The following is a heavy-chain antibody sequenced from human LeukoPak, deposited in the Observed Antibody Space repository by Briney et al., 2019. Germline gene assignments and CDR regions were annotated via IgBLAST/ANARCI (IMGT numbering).Heavy chain of an antibody. V-gene: IGHV4-59*08. CDR1: GGSSSSYH. CDR2: IYHSVST. Sequence: SWETLAITGTVSGGSSSSYHCRWIRQPPRKGLEWIGRIYHSVSTNYNPSLKSRVTISVDTSKNQFSLKLSSVTAADTAVYHCARHNYDILTGYYTAFENWGQGTLVTVSS. D-gene: IGHD3-9*01. J-gene: IGHJ4*02. CDR3: ARHNYDILTGYYTAFEN.